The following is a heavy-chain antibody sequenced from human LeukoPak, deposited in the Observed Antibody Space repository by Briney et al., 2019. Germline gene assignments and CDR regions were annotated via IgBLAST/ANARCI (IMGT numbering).Heavy chain of an antibody. Sequence: PSETLSLTCTVSGGSISSGDYYWSWIRQPPGKGLEWIGYIYYSGSTYYNPSLKSRVTISVDTSKNQFSLKLSSVTAADTAVYYCARGVRCYGSGSYKGEPTTWGQGTLVTVSS. V-gene: IGHV4-30-4*01. CDR3: ARGVRCYGSGSYKGEPTT. J-gene: IGHJ5*02. CDR2: IYYSGST. CDR1: GGSISSGDYY. D-gene: IGHD3-10*01.